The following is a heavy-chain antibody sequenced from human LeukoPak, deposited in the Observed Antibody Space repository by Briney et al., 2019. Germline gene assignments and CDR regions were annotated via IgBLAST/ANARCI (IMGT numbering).Heavy chain of an antibody. Sequence: SETLSLTCTVSGGSISSSSYYWGWIRQPPGKGLEGIGSIYYSGSTYYNPSLKSRVTISVDTSKNQFSLKLSSVTAADTAVYYCARRAGDLLFDYWGQGTLVTVSS. V-gene: IGHV4-39*01. D-gene: IGHD6-19*01. J-gene: IGHJ4*02. CDR2: IYYSGST. CDR1: GGSISSSSYY. CDR3: ARRAGDLLFDY.